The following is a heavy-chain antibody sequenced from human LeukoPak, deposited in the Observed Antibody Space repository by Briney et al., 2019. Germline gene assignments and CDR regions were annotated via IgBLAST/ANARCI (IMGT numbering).Heavy chain of an antibody. V-gene: IGHV3-30*02. D-gene: IGHD7-27*01. J-gene: IGHJ2*01. Sequence: GGSLRLSCAASGFTFSSYGMHWVRQAPGKGLEWVAFIRYDGNNKYYAGSVKGRFTISRDNAKNSLYLQMNSLRPDDTAFYYCAKATGDWYFDLWGRGTLVTVSS. CDR1: GFTFSSYG. CDR2: IRYDGNNK. CDR3: AKATGDWYFDL.